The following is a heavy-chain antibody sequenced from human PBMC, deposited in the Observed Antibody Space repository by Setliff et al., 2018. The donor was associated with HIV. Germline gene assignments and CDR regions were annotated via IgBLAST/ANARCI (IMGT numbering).Heavy chain of an antibody. CDR2: FDPEDGET. Sequence: ASVKVSCKVSGYNLTELSVHWVRQAPGEGLEWMGGFDPEDGETIYAQKFQGRVTMTTDTSTSTASMELRSLRSDDAAVYYCARGIFGVADDAFEVWGQGTMVTVSS. D-gene: IGHD3-3*01. CDR3: ARGIFGVADDAFEV. J-gene: IGHJ3*01. V-gene: IGHV1-24*01. CDR1: GYNLTELS.